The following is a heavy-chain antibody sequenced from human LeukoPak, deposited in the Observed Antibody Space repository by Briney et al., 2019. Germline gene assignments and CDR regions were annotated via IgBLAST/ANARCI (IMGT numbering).Heavy chain of an antibody. V-gene: IGHV3-23*01. CDR1: GFTFSSYA. Sequence: GGSLRLSCAASGFTFSSYAMNWVRQAPGKGLDWASAISGSDDTYYAASVKGRFTICRYNSKSTLYLQMNSLRAEDTAWYYCAKDKRTNYYYYYMDVWGKGTTVTIYS. CDR2: ISGSDDT. D-gene: IGHD1-1*01. CDR3: AKDKRTNYYYYYMDV. J-gene: IGHJ6*03.